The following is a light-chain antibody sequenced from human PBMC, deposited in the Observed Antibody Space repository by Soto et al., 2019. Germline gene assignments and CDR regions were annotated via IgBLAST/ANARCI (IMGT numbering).Light chain of an antibody. CDR1: QGIKDD. J-gene: IGKJ4*01. Sequence: AIQMTQSPSSLSASVGDRVTITCRASQGIKDDLGWYQQKPGKAPKLLIYSASNLQSGVPSRFSGSGSGTDFTLTISSLQPEDFATYYCLQDYNYPLTFGGGTKVEIK. V-gene: IGKV1-6*01. CDR3: LQDYNYPLT. CDR2: SAS.